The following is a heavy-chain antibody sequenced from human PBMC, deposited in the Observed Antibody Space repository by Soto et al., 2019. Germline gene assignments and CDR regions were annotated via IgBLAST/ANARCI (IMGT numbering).Heavy chain of an antibody. CDR3: AKGKSSGWYYFDY. CDR1: GFTFANYA. J-gene: IGHJ4*02. CDR2: ISSSGRDT. V-gene: IGHV3-23*01. Sequence: PGGSLRLSWASSGFTFANYAMIWVRQAPGKGLEWVSVISSSGRDTYYADSVKDRFTISRDNSKNTVYLQVNSLRADDTAIYYCAKGKSSGWYYFDYWGQGTPVTVSS. D-gene: IGHD6-19*01.